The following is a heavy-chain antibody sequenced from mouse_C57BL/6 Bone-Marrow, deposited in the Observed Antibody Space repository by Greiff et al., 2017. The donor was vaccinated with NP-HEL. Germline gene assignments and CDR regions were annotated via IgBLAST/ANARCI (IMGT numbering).Heavy chain of an antibody. J-gene: IGHJ3*01. CDR1: GFNITDDY. CDR3: TNGIYYGYDGFAY. V-gene: IGHV14-4*01. D-gene: IGHD2-2*01. CDR2: IDPENGDT. Sequence: EVKLVESGAELVRPGASVKLSCTASGFNITDDYMHWVKQRPEQGLEWIGWIDPENGDTEYASKFQGKATITADTSSNTAYLQLSSLTSEDAAVYYCTNGIYYGYDGFAYWGQGTLVTVSA.